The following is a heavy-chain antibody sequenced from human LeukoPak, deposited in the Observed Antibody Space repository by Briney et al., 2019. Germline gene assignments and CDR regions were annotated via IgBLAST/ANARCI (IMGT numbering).Heavy chain of an antibody. CDR2: ISSSSSTI. CDR1: GFTFSSYS. CDR3: ARPYYDILTGYYWYYMDV. J-gene: IGHJ6*03. D-gene: IGHD3-9*01. V-gene: IGHV3-48*01. Sequence: GGSLRLSCAASGFTFSSYSMNWVRQAPGKGLEWVSYISSSSSTIYYADSVKGRFTVSRDNAKNSLYLQMNSLRAEDTAVYYCARPYYDILTGYYWYYMDVWGKGTTVTVSS.